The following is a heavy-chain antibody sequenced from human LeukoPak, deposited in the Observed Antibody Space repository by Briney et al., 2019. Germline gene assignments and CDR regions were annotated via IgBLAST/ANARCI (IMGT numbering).Heavy chain of an antibody. D-gene: IGHD2-21*01. Sequence: SQTLSLTCTVSGGSISSGSYYWSWIRQPAGKGLEWIGRIYTSGSTNYNPSLKSRVTISVDTSKNQFTLKLSSVTAADTAVYYCARDHPRWGWINYWGQGTLVTVSS. CDR3: ARDHPRWGWINY. CDR1: GGSISSGSYY. J-gene: IGHJ4*02. CDR2: IYTSGST. V-gene: IGHV4-61*02.